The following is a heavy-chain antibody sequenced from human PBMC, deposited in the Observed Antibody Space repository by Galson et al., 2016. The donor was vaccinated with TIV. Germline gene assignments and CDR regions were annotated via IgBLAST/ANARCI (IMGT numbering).Heavy chain of an antibody. CDR3: VKGQGYCSNGVCYTLHY. Sequence: SLRLSCAVSGFTFSVYGMHWVRQAPGKGLEWVAVVWSGGDKEAYADAVKGRFTISRDNSKNTLFLQMESLRVEDTAVYYCVKGQGYCSNGVCYTLHYWGQGTLVSVSS. V-gene: IGHV3-33*06. J-gene: IGHJ4*02. CDR2: VWSGGDKE. D-gene: IGHD2-8*01. CDR1: GFTFSVYG.